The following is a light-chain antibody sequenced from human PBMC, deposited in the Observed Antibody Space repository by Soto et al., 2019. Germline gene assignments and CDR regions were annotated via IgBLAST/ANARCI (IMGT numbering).Light chain of an antibody. J-gene: IGLJ1*01. CDR1: SGDVGGYNY. CDR3: SSYTSSSTYV. V-gene: IGLV2-14*01. Sequence: QSALTQPASVSGSPGQSITISCTGTSGDVGGYNYVSWYQQHPGKAPKLMIYDVSNRPSGVSNRFSGSKYGNTASLTISGLQAEDAADYYCSSYTSSSTYVFGTGTKVTFL. CDR2: DVS.